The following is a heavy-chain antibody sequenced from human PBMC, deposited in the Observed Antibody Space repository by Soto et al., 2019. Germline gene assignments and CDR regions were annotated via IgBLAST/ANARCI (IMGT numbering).Heavy chain of an antibody. J-gene: IGHJ6*02. CDR1: GFNVGDNY. V-gene: IGHV3-11*06. D-gene: IGHD3-16*01. Sequence: QVQLVESGGGLVGPGGSLRLSCAASGFNVGDNYMTWIRQAPGKGLEWLSYSSSSGAYTNYADSVKGRFTISRDNAKNSLYLQMDSLRAEDTAVYFCARSSGRRHVFTFDYGLDVWGQGTTVTVSS. CDR3: ARSSGRRHVFTFDYGLDV. CDR2: SSSSGAYT.